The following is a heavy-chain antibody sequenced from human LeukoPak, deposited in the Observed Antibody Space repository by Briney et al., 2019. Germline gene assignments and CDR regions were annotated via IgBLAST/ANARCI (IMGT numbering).Heavy chain of an antibody. V-gene: IGHV4-39*07. D-gene: IGHD3-22*01. CDR1: GGSISSSSYY. Sequence: PSETLSLTCTVSGGSISSSSYYWDWIRQPPGKGLEWIGSIYYSGSTYYNPSLKSRVTISVDTSKNQFSLKLSSVTAADTAVYYCAREANYYYDSSGYTNAYYFDYWGQGTLVTVSS. J-gene: IGHJ4*02. CDR2: IYYSGST. CDR3: AREANYYYDSSGYTNAYYFDY.